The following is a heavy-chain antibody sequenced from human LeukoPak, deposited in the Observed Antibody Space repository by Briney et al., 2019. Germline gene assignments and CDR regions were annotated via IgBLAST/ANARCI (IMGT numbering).Heavy chain of an antibody. CDR3: VKSYFYSYTKIVFDY. Sequence: PGGSLRLSCSASGFTFNTYSMHWVRQAPGKGLEYVSGISNDGGSTYYADSVKGRIFISRDNSKNTLSLQMNSLRPEDTAAYFCVKSYFYSYTKIVFDYWGQGAVVSVSS. V-gene: IGHV3-64D*06. D-gene: IGHD3-16*02. CDR2: ISNDGGST. CDR1: GFTFNTYS. J-gene: IGHJ4*02.